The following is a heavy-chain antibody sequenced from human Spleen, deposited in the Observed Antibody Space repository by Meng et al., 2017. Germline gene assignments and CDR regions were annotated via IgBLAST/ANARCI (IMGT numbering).Heavy chain of an antibody. J-gene: IGHJ4*02. D-gene: IGHD5-24*01. CDR1: GFTFSSYG. CDR2: IWYDGNNK. V-gene: IGHV3-33*01. Sequence: QVQLVESGGGVVQPGRSLRLSCAASGFTFSSYGMHWVRQAPGKGLEWVEIIWYDGNNKYYADSVKGRFTISRDNSNNTLYLQMNSLRAEDTAVYYCARQKETNDYWGQGTLVTVSS. CDR3: ARQKETNDY.